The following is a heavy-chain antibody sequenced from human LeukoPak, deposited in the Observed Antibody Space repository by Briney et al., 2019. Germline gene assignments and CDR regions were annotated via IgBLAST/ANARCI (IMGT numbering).Heavy chain of an antibody. D-gene: IGHD6-19*01. V-gene: IGHV4-39*07. J-gene: IGHJ5*02. CDR1: GGSISSSSYY. CDR3: ARAVKAVNWFDP. CDR2: IYYSGST. Sequence: SETLSLTCTVSGGSISSSSYYWGWIRQPPGKGLEWFGSIYYSGSTYYNPSLKSRVTISVDTSKNQFSLKLSSVTAADTAVYYCARAVKAVNWFDPWGQGTLVTVSS.